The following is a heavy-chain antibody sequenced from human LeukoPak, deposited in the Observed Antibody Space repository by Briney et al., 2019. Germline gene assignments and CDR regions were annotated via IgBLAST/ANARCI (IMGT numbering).Heavy chain of an antibody. V-gene: IGHV7-4-1*02. Sequence: ASVKVSCKASGYTFTGYYMHWVRQAPGQGLEWMGWINTNTGNPTYVEGSTGRFVFDLDTSVSTAYLQISSLKIEDTAVYYCARDGDNDGSFYGAWGQGTLVTVSS. CDR1: GYTFTGYY. CDR2: INTNTGNP. CDR3: ARDGDNDGSFYGA. D-gene: IGHD1-26*01. J-gene: IGHJ5*02.